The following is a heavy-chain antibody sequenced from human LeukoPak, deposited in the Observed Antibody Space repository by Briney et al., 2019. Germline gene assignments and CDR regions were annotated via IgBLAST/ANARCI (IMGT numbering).Heavy chain of an antibody. V-gene: IGHV1-2*06. CDR1: GYTFTGYY. J-gene: IGHJ4*02. D-gene: IGHD2-15*01. CDR3: AREAVVAATLNFDY. Sequence: GASVNVSCKASGYTFTGYYMHWVRQAPGQGLEWMGRINPNSGGTNYAQKFQGRVTMTRDTSISTAYMELSRLRSDDTAVYYCAREAVVAATLNFDYWGQGTLVTVSS. CDR2: INPNSGGT.